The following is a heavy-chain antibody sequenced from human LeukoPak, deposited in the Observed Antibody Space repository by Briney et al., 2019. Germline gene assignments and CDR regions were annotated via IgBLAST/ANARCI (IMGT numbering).Heavy chain of an antibody. V-gene: IGHV3-11*01. CDR3: AWWYYYDSSGYPNDAFDI. CDR2: ISSSGSTI. CDR1: GFTFSDYY. J-gene: IGHJ3*02. D-gene: IGHD3-22*01. Sequence: KPGGSLRLSCAASGFTFSDYYISWIRQAPGKGLEWVSYISSSGSTIYYADSVRGRFTISRDNAKNSLYLQMNSLRAEDTAVYYCAWWYYYDSSGYPNDAFDIWGQGTMVTVSS.